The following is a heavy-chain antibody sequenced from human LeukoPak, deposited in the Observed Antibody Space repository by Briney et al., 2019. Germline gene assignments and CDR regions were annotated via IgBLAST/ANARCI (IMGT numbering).Heavy chain of an antibody. CDR1: GFIFSSYG. Sequence: AGGSLRLSCAASGFIFSSYGMHWVRQAPGKGLGWVAFIRYDGSNKYYADSVKGRFTISRDNSKNMVYLQMNSLRAEDTAVYYCAKLNGGATQYFDYWGQGTLVTVSS. CDR3: AKLNGGATQYFDY. D-gene: IGHD1-26*01. V-gene: IGHV3-30*02. CDR2: IRYDGSNK. J-gene: IGHJ4*02.